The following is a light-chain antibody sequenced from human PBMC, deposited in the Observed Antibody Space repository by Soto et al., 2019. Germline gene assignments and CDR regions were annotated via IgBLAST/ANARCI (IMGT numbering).Light chain of an antibody. CDR2: KAS. CDR3: QQYSPYSART. V-gene: IGKV1-5*03. J-gene: IGKJ1*01. Sequence: DIQMTQSPSTLSASVGDRGTFTCRASQNIGSWVAWYQQRPGKAPNLLIYKASTLENGVPSRFSGTGSGTEFTLTISSLQPHDFATYYCQQYSPYSARTFGQGTKVEVK. CDR1: QNIGSW.